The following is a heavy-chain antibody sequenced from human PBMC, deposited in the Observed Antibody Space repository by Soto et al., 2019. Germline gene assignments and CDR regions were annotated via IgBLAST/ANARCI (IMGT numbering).Heavy chain of an antibody. J-gene: IGHJ3*02. Sequence: VQLVESGGGLVKPGGSLRLSCVASGFTFSSYTMNWVRQAPGKGLEWVSSISSSSSYIYYADSVKGRFTISRDNAKNSLYLQMSSLRAEDTAVYYCACMVRGVIAFDIWGQGTMVTVSS. CDR2: ISSSSSYI. CDR3: ACMVRGVIAFDI. V-gene: IGHV3-21*01. CDR1: GFTFSSYT. D-gene: IGHD3-10*01.